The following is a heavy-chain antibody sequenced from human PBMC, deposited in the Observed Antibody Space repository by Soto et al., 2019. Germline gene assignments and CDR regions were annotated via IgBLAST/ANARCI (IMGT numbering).Heavy chain of an antibody. CDR3: IQSRCGGDCLQSYASYYYYGMDV. Sequence: QITLKESGPTLVKPTQTPTLTCTFSAFSLSTGGVGVGWIRQPPGKALEWLALIYWDDDKRYSPSLRSRLTITKDTSKNQVVLTMTNTAPVHTATYYCIQSRCGGDCLQSYASYYYYGMDVWGQGTTVTVSS. D-gene: IGHD2-21*02. J-gene: IGHJ6*02. CDR1: AFSLSTGGVG. V-gene: IGHV2-5*02. CDR2: IYWDDDK.